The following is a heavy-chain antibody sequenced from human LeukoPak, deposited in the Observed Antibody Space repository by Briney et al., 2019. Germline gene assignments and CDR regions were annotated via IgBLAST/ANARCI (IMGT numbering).Heavy chain of an antibody. V-gene: IGHV3-23*01. CDR1: GFTFSSYA. Sequence: GGSLRLSCAASGFTFSSYAMSWVRQAPGKGLEWVSAISGSGGSTYYADSVKGRFTISRDNSKNTLYLQMNSLRVEDTAVYYCAKSITMIVVVKGYFDYWGQGTLVTVSS. J-gene: IGHJ4*02. D-gene: IGHD3-22*01. CDR2: ISGSGGST. CDR3: AKSITMIVVVKGYFDY.